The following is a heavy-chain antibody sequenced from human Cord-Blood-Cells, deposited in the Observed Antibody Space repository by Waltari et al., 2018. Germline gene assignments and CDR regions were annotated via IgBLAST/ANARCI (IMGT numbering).Heavy chain of an antibody. V-gene: IGHV4-34*01. CDR1: GGSFSGYY. CDR2: IKHGGSS. D-gene: IGHD3-10*01. Sequence: QVQLQQWGAGLLKPSETLSLTCAVYGGSFSGYYWCWIRQPPEKGLEWMGEIKHGGSSNYIPALESRVTISVDTSQNQFSLQLSSVTAADTTVYYCARGLGVKGAFDIWGQGTMVTVSS. J-gene: IGHJ3*02. CDR3: ARGLGVKGAFDI.